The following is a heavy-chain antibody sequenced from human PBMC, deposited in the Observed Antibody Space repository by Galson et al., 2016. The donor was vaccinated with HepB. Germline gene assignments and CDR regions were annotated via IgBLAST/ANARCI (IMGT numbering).Heavy chain of an antibody. CDR2: IKSKTDGGTI. CDR3: TTEYHYDSSGRRFEY. D-gene: IGHD3-22*01. V-gene: IGHV3-15*01. CDR1: GFNFTNAW. J-gene: IGHJ4*02. Sequence: SLRLSCAASGFNFTNAWMRWVRQAPGKGLEWVGRIKSKTDGGTIDYAAPVKGRFTISRDDSKNTLYLQMNSLKTEDTAVYYCTTEYHYDSSGRRFEYLGQGTLFTVSS.